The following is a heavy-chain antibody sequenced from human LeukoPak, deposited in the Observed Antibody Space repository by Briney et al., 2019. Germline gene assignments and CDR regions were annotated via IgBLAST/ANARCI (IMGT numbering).Heavy chain of an antibody. Sequence: SETLSLTCAVYGGSFSGYYWSWIRQPPGKGLEWIGEINHSGSTNYNPSLKSRATISVDTSKNQFSLKLSSVTAADTAVYYCARGRLLYGSGSYIHWGQGTLVTVSS. CDR1: GGSFSGYY. CDR3: ARGRLLYGSGSYIH. D-gene: IGHD3-10*01. J-gene: IGHJ4*02. V-gene: IGHV4-34*01. CDR2: INHSGST.